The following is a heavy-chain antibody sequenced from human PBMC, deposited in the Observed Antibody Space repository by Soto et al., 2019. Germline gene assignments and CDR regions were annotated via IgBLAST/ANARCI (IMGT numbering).Heavy chain of an antibody. J-gene: IGHJ6*03. D-gene: IGHD3-3*01. CDR3: ARQPAYYDFWSGYYTPKNYYYYYYMDV. CDR1: GYTFTSYG. CDR2: ISAYNGNT. V-gene: IGHV1-18*01. Sequence: ASVKVSCKASGYTFTSYGISWVRQAPGQGLEWMGWISAYNGNTDYAQKLQGRVTMTTNTSISTAYMELSSLRSEDTAVYYCARQPAYYDFWSGYYTPKNYYYYYYMDVWGKGTTVTSP.